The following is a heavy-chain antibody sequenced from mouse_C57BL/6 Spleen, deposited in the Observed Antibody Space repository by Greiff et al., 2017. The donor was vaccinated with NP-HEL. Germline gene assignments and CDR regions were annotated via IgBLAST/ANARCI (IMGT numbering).Heavy chain of an antibody. CDR2: INPYNGGT. V-gene: IGHV1-19*01. CDR1: GYTFTDYY. Sequence: VQLKQSGPVLVKPGASVKMSCKASGYTFTDYYMNWVKQSHGKSLEWIGVINPYNGGTSYNQKFKGKATLTVDKSSSTAYMELNSLTSEDSAVYYCARSYYDYTWFAYWGQGTLVTVSA. CDR3: ARSYYDYTWFAY. D-gene: IGHD2-4*01. J-gene: IGHJ3*01.